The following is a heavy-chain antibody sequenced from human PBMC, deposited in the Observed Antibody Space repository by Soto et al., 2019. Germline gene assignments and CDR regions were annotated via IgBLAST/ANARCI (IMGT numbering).Heavy chain of an antibody. D-gene: IGHD6-13*01. Sequence: GGSLRLSCAASGFTFSSYAMSWVRQAPGKGLEWVSAISGSGGSTYYADSVKGRFTISRDNSKNTLYLQMNSLRAEDTAVYYRAKDVGAAAAYDWFDPWGQGTLVTVSS. CDR2: ISGSGGST. J-gene: IGHJ5*02. CDR3: AKDVGAAAAYDWFDP. CDR1: GFTFSSYA. V-gene: IGHV3-23*01.